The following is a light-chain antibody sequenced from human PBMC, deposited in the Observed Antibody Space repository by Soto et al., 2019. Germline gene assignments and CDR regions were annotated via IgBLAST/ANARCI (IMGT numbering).Light chain of an antibody. CDR3: QQYGSSPRT. CDR1: QSVSSSY. Sequence: EIELTQSPGTLSLSPGERATLSCRASQSVSSSYLAWYRQRPGQAPRLLIYGASSWPTGIPDRFSGSGSGTDFTLTISRLESEDFAVYYCQQYGSSPRTFGQGTKVEIK. CDR2: GAS. V-gene: IGKV3-20*01. J-gene: IGKJ1*01.